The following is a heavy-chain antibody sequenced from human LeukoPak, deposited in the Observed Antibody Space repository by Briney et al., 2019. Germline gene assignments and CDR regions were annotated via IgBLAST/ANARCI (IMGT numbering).Heavy chain of an antibody. V-gene: IGHV3-30*04. CDR3: ASSSGSYSSIETFDY. D-gene: IGHD1-26*01. J-gene: IGHJ4*02. CDR2: ISYDGSNK. Sequence: PGGSLRLSCAASGFTFSSYAMHWVRQAPGKGLEWVAVISYDGSNKYYADSVKGRFTISRDNSKNTLYPQMNSLRAEDTAVYYCASSSGSYSSIETFDYWGQGTLVTVSS. CDR1: GFTFSSYA.